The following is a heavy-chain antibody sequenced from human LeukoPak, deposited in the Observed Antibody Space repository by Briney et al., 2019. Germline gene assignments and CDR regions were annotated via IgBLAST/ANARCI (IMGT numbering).Heavy chain of an antibody. V-gene: IGHV3-23*01. CDR1: GFTFSSYA. Sequence: GGSLRLSCAASGFTFSSYAMSWVRQAPGKGLEWVSAISGSGGSTYYADSVKGRFTISRDNSKNTLYLQMNSLRAEDTAVYYCAKNAYSSGWYSAKKLLDYFDYWGQGTLVTVSS. CDR2: ISGSGGST. D-gene: IGHD6-19*01. J-gene: IGHJ4*02. CDR3: AKNAYSSGWYSAKKLLDYFDY.